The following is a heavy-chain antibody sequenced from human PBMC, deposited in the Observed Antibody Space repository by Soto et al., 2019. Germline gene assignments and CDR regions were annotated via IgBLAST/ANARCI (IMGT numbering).Heavy chain of an antibody. CDR1: GFTFSSYS. Sequence: GGSLRLSCAASGFTFSSYSMNWVRQAPGKGLEWVSYISSSSSTIYYADSVKGRFTISRDNAKNSLYLQMNSLRAEDTAVYYCAREVRGIQLWPYTVPRGLDAFDIWGQGTMVTVSS. D-gene: IGHD5-18*01. CDR2: ISSSSSTI. CDR3: AREVRGIQLWPYTVPRGLDAFDI. V-gene: IGHV3-48*01. J-gene: IGHJ3*02.